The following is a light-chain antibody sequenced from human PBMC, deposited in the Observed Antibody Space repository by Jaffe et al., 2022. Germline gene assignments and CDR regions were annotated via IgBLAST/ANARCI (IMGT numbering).Light chain of an antibody. J-gene: IGLJ7*01. CDR2: DVS. CDR1: SSDVGGYNY. V-gene: IGLV2-14*03. Sequence: QSALTQPASVSGSPGQSITISCTGTSSDVGGYNYVSWYQQHPGKAPKLMIYDVSYRSSGVSNRFSGSKSGNTASLTISGLQPEDEADYYCSSYASSSTLAVFGGGTQLTVL. CDR3: SSYASSSTLAV.